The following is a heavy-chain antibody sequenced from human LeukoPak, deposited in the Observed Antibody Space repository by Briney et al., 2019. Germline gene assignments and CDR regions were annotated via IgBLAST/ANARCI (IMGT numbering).Heavy chain of an antibody. CDR2: ISAYNGNT. CDR1: GYTFTSYG. V-gene: IGHV1-18*01. Sequence: ASVKVSCKASGYTFTSYGISWVRQAPGQGLEWMGWISAYNGNTNYAQKLQGRVTMTTDTSTSTAYMELRSLRSDDTAVYYCARVETGKSVYYYYMDVWGKGTTVTVSS. D-gene: IGHD3-3*01. J-gene: IGHJ6*03. CDR3: ARVETGKSVYYYYMDV.